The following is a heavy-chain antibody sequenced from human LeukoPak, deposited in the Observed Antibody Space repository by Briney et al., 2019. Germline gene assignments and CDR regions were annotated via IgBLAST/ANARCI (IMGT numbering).Heavy chain of an antibody. J-gene: IGHJ5*02. CDR2: INTNTGNP. CDR3: ARDSWDWNQNWFDP. V-gene: IGHV7-4-1*02. Sequence: ASVKVSCKASRYTFTTYAMNWVRQAPGQGLEWMGWINTNTGNPTYAQGFTGRFVFSLDTSVSTAYLQISSLKAEDTAVYYCARDSWDWNQNWFDPWGQGTLVTVSS. D-gene: IGHD1-1*01. CDR1: RYTFTTYA.